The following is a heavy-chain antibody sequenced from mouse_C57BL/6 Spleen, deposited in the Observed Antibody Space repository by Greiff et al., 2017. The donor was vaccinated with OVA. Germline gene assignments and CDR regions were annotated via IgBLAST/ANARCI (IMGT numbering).Heavy chain of an antibody. CDR3: AREGGYDYDMYY. J-gene: IGHJ4*01. V-gene: IGHV1-53*01. D-gene: IGHD2-4*01. CDR2: INPSNGGT. CDR1: GYTFTSYW. Sequence: QVQLQQPGTELVKPGASVKLSCKASGYTFTSYWMHWVKQRPGQGLEWIGNINPSNGGTNYNEKFKSNATLTVDKVSSTAYMQLSSLTSEDFAVYYCAREGGYDYDMYYLGQGTSVSVCS.